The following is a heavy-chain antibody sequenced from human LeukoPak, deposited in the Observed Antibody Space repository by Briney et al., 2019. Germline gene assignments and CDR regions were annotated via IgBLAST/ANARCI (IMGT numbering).Heavy chain of an antibody. CDR3: ARGWASYITY. V-gene: IGHV4-38-2*02. Sequence: SETLSLTCTVSGYSISSGYYWGWIRQPPGKGLEWIGEINHSGSTNYNPSLKSRVTISVDTSKNQFSLKLSSVTAADTAVYYCARGWASYITYWGQGTLVTVSS. CDR1: GYSISSGYY. D-gene: IGHD1-26*01. J-gene: IGHJ4*02. CDR2: INHSGST.